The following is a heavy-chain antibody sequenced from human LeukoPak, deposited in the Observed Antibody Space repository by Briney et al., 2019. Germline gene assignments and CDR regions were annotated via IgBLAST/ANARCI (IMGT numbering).Heavy chain of an antibody. CDR3: ARGVTLYYYFDL. CDR1: GYSISSGYY. D-gene: IGHD4-23*01. V-gene: IGHV4-38-2*02. CDR2: IYHSGST. J-gene: IGHJ2*01. Sequence: SETLSLTCTVSGYSISSGYYWGWIRQPPGKGLEWIGSIYHSGSTYYNPSLKSRVTISVDTSKNQFSLKVNSVTAADTAVYYCARGVTLYYYFDLWGRGTLVTVSS.